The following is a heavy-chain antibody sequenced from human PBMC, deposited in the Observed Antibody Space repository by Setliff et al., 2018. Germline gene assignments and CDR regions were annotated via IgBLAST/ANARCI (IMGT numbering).Heavy chain of an antibody. Sequence: PGGSLRLSCAASGFSFSNYAMTWVRQAPGKGLEWVSGYIGTGATYYADSVKGRFTISRDNSKNILYLEMTSLRAEDTAVYYCAKDPVSAHSGSLWYYFDYWGQGTLVTVSS. CDR3: AKDPVSAHSGSLWYYFDY. CDR2: YIGTGAT. V-gene: IGHV3-23*01. J-gene: IGHJ4*02. D-gene: IGHD1-26*01. CDR1: GFSFSNYA.